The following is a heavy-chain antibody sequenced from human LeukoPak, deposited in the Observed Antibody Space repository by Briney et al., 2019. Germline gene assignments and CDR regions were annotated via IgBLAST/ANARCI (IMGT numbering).Heavy chain of an antibody. J-gene: IGHJ5*02. CDR1: GFTFSDFW. CDR3: ANSFDRPYYYDSSGSS. V-gene: IGHV3-23*01. CDR2: ISGSGGST. Sequence: GGSLRLSCAASGFTFSDFWMSWVRQAPGKGLEWVSAISGSGGSTYYADSVKGRFTISRDNSKNTLYLQMNSLRAEDTAVYYCANSFDRPYYYDSSGSSWGQGTLVTVSS. D-gene: IGHD3-22*01.